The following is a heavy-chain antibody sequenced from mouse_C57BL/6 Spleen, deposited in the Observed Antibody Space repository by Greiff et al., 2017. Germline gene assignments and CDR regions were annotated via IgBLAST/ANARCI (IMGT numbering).Heavy chain of an antibody. Sequence: QVQLQQPGAELVKPGASVKMSCKASGYTFTSYWITWVKQRPGKGLEWIGDIYPGSGSTNYNENFKSKATLTVDTNSRTAYMQLSSLTSEDSAVYYCARERKLYWYVDVWGTGTTVTVSS. V-gene: IGHV1-55*01. CDR2: IYPGSGST. CDR1: GYTFTSYW. CDR3: ARERKLYWYVDV. D-gene: IGHD2-12*01. J-gene: IGHJ1*03.